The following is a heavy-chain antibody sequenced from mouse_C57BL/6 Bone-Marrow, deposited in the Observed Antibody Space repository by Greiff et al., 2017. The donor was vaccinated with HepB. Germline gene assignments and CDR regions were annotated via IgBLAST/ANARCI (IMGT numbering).Heavy chain of an antibody. J-gene: IGHJ3*01. V-gene: IGHV5-12*01. CDR2: ISNGGGST. CDR1: GFTFSDYY. Sequence: EVKLMESGGGLVQPGGSLKLSCAASGFTFSDYYMYWVRQTPEKRLEWVAYISNGGGSTYYPDTVKGRFTISRDNAKNTLYLQMSRLKSEDTAMYYCARQFDLFPAWFAYWGQGTLVTVSA. CDR3: ARQFDLFPAWFAY.